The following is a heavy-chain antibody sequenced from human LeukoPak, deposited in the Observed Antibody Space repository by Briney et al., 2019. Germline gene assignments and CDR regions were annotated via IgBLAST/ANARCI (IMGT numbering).Heavy chain of an antibody. CDR3: ATYGGNSPDWYFDL. CDR2: IYSGGST. CDR1: GFTVSSNY. Sequence: GGSLRLSCAASGFTVSSNYMSWVRQAPGKGLEWVSVIYSGGSTYYADSVKGRFTISRDNSKNTLYLRMNSLRAEDTAVYYCATYGGNSPDWYFDLWGRGTLVTVSS. V-gene: IGHV3-53*01. D-gene: IGHD4-23*01. J-gene: IGHJ2*01.